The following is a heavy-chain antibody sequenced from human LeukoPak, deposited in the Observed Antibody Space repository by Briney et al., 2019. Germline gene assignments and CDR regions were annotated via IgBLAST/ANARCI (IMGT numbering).Heavy chain of an antibody. D-gene: IGHD1-26*01. CDR2: ISSSSSTI. J-gene: IGHJ4*02. Sequence: GGSLRLSCAASGFTFSSYSMLWVRQAPGKGLEWVSYISSSSSTIYYADSVKGRFSISRDNAKNSLYLQMNSLRAEDTAVYYCARDLLGWELHYFDYWGQGTLVTVSS. CDR3: ARDLLGWELHYFDY. V-gene: IGHV3-48*04. CDR1: GFTFSSYS.